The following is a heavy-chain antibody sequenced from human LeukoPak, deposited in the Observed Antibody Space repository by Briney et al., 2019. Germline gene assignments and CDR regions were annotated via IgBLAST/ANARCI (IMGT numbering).Heavy chain of an antibody. CDR3: ARDLFTGDRGYYFDY. D-gene: IGHD7-27*01. CDR1: GFTFSSYS. J-gene: IGHJ4*02. Sequence: SGGSLRLSCAASGFTFSSYSMNWVRQAPGKGLEWVSSISSSSSYIYYADSVKGRFTISRDNTKNSLYLQMNSLRAEDTAVYYCARDLFTGDRGYYFDYWGQGTLVTVSS. V-gene: IGHV3-21*01. CDR2: ISSSSSYI.